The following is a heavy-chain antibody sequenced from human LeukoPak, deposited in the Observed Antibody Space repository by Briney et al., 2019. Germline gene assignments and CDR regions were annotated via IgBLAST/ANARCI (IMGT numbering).Heavy chain of an antibody. J-gene: IGHJ4*02. V-gene: IGHV3-7*01. CDR2: IKQDGSEK. D-gene: IGHD2-15*01. CDR3: ARDQTEYCSGGSCYHGSVDY. Sequence: GGSLRLSCAASGFTFSSYWMSWVRQAPGKGLEWVANIKQDGSEKYYVDSVKGRFTISRDNAKNSLYLQMNSLRAEDTAVYYCARDQTEYCSGGSCYHGSVDYWGQGTLVTVSS. CDR1: GFTFSSYW.